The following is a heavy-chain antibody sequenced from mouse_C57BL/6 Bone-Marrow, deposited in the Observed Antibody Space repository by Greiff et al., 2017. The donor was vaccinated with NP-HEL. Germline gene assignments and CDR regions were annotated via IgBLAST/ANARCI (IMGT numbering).Heavy chain of an antibody. CDR2: IDPSDSYT. CDR3: ARGRGYYGNLYAMDY. J-gene: IGHJ4*01. D-gene: IGHD2-1*01. CDR1: GYTFTSYW. V-gene: IGHV1-69*01. Sequence: QVQLQQPGAELVMPGASVTLSCKASGYTFTSYWMHWVKQRPGQGLEWIGEIDPSDSYTNYNQKFKGKSTLTVDNSSSTAYLQISSLTYEDAAVYYCARGRGYYGNLYAMDYWGQGTSVTVSS.